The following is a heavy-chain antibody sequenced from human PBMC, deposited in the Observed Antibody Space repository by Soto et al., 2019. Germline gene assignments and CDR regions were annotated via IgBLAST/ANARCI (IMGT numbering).Heavy chain of an antibody. CDR1: GGSISSYY. J-gene: IGHJ3*02. Sequence: SETLSLTCTVSGGSISSYYWSWIRQPLGKGLERIGYIYYSVSTYYNPSLKSRVTISVDTSKNLLSLKLSSVTAADTAVYYCARDGGAYGDYVVRAFDIWGQGTMVTVSS. V-gene: IGHV4-59*12. D-gene: IGHD4-17*01. CDR2: IYYSVST. CDR3: ARDGGAYGDYVVRAFDI.